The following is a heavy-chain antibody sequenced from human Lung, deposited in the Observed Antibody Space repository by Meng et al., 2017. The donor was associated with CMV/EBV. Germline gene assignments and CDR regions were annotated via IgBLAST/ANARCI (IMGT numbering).Heavy chain of an antibody. D-gene: IGHD3-3*01. V-gene: IGHV1-46*01. J-gene: IGHJ3*02. CDR1: GYTFTSYY. Sequence: ASXXVSXKASGYTFTSYYMHWVRQAPGQGLEWMGIINPSGGSTSYAQKFQGRVTMTRDTSTSTVYMELSSLRSEDTAVYYCARVGNERITIFGVVTKGAFDIWXQGTXVT. CDR3: ARVGNERITIFGVVTKGAFDI. CDR2: INPSGGST.